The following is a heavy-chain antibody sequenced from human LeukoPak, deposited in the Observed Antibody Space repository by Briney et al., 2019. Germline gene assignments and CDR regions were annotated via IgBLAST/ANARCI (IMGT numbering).Heavy chain of an antibody. CDR2: MWYDGRKK. J-gene: IGHJ4*01. V-gene: IGHV3-33*01. D-gene: IGHD4-17*01. CDR1: GVTFRSYG. Sequence: PGGSLRLSCAASGVTFRSYGMHWVRQAPGKGLEWVAVMWYDGRKKDYADSVKGRFIISRDNSKNTVYLQMNSLRADDTAVYYCARDPTTVTTGVLGYWGQGTLVTVSS. CDR3: ARDPTTVTTGVLGY.